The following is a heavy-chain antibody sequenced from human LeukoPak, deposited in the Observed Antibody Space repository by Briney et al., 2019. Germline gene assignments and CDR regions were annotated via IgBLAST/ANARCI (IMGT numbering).Heavy chain of an antibody. Sequence: SETLSLTCTVSGGSISSGGYYWSWIRQHPGKGLEWIGYIYYSGSTYYNPSLKSRVTISVDTSKNQFSLKLSSVTAADTAVYYCATSRMLRNRFDPWGQGTLVTVSS. D-gene: IGHD2-8*01. CDR3: ATSRMLRNRFDP. CDR2: IYYSGST. J-gene: IGHJ5*02. V-gene: IGHV4-31*03. CDR1: GGSISSGGYY.